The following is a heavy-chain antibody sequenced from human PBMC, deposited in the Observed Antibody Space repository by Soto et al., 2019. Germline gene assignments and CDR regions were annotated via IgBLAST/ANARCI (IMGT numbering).Heavy chain of an antibody. J-gene: IGHJ5*02. CDR2: ISSSSSTI. Sequence: GGSLRLSCAASGFTFSSYSMNWVRQAPGKGLEWVSYISSSSSTIYYADSVKGRFTISRDNAKNSLYLQMNSLRDEDTAVYYCARDPVDSSSSHARHNWFDPWGQGTLVTVSS. V-gene: IGHV3-48*02. D-gene: IGHD6-13*01. CDR3: ARDPVDSSSSHARHNWFDP. CDR1: GFTFSSYS.